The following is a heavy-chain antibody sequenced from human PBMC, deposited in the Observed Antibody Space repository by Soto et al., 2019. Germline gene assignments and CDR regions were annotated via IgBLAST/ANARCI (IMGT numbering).Heavy chain of an antibody. Sequence: SETLSLTCTVSGGSLSSHYWTWIRQSPGKGLEWIGYVYFSGNTNYNPSLKSRVTISIDTSKNQFSLRLASVTAADTAFYYCGSVRPSGYVLSWGQGTLATASS. D-gene: IGHD6-25*01. CDR2: VYFSGNT. CDR1: GGSLSSHY. CDR3: GSVRPSGYVLS. V-gene: IGHV4-59*11. J-gene: IGHJ5*02.